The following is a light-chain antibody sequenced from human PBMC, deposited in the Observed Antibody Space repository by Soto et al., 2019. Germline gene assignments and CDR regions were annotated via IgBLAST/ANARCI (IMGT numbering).Light chain of an antibody. CDR3: QQYNSYSRT. CDR1: QSISNW. J-gene: IGKJ1*01. CDR2: KAS. V-gene: IGKV1-5*03. Sequence: DIQMTQSPSTPSASVGDRVTITCRASQSISNWLAWYQQKPGKAPKLLMYKASSLESGVPSRFSGSGSGTEFTLTISSLQPDDFATYYCQQYNSYSRTFGQGTKVDIK.